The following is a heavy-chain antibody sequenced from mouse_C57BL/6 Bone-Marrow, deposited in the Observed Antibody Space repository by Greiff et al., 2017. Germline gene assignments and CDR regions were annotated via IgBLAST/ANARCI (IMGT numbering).Heavy chain of an antibody. CDR3: ARVFITTVVAPFDY. V-gene: IGHV1-81*01. CDR2: IYPRSGNT. D-gene: IGHD1-1*01. Sequence: VQLKESGAELARPGASVKLSCKASGYTFTSYGISWVKQRTGQGLEWIGEIYPRSGNTYYNEKFKGKATLTADKSSSTAYMELRSLTSEDSAVYFCARVFITTVVAPFDYWGQGTTLTVSS. CDR1: GYTFTSYG. J-gene: IGHJ2*01.